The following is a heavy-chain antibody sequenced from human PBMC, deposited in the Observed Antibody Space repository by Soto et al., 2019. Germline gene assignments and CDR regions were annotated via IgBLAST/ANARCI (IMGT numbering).Heavy chain of an antibody. CDR2: MNPNSGNT. Sequence: GASVKVSCKASGYTFTSYDINWVRQATGQGLEWMGWMNPNSGNTGYAQKFQGRVTMTRNTSISPAYMELSSLRSEDTAVYYCARDPSIAAQYYYYYGMDVWGQGTTVTVSS. D-gene: IGHD6-6*01. J-gene: IGHJ6*02. CDR3: ARDPSIAAQYYYYYGMDV. CDR1: GYTFTSYD. V-gene: IGHV1-8*01.